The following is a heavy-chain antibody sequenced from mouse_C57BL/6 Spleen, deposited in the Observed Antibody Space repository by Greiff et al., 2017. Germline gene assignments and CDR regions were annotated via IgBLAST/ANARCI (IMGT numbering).Heavy chain of an antibody. CDR2: IDPSDSET. CDR1: GYTFTSYW. D-gene: IGHD2-5*01. Sequence: QVQLQQPGAELVRPGSSVKLSCKASGYTFTSYWMHWVKQRPIQGLEWIGNIDPSDSETHYNQKFKDKATLTVDKSSSTAYMQLSSLTSEDSAVYYCAAYYSNYQYYFDCWGQGTTLTVSS. J-gene: IGHJ2*01. V-gene: IGHV1-52*01. CDR3: AAYYSNYQYYFDC.